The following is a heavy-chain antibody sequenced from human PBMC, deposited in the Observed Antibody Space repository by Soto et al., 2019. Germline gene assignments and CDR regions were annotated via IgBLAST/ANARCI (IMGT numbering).Heavy chain of an antibody. Sequence: QVQVAQSGAEVMKPGASVKVSCKVSGHTLTELSMHWVRLAPGKGLEWMGGFAPEDGETLSAQQVTSRGTMTEDTSTNSAYMELSSLRSEDTAVYYCAAGGTTCLQSPFDYWGQGTLVTVSS. CDR1: GHTLTELS. V-gene: IGHV1-24*01. J-gene: IGHJ4*02. D-gene: IGHD1-1*01. CDR3: AAGGTTCLQSPFDY. CDR2: FAPEDGET.